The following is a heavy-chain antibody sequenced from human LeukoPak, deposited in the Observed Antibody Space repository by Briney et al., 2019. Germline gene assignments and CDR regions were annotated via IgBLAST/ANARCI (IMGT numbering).Heavy chain of an antibody. CDR3: AKDSFALEPRNWFDP. CDR2: ISGSGGTT. CDR1: GFTFSTYA. Sequence: PGGSLRLSCAASGFTFSTYAMSWVRQAPGKGLEWDSAISGSGGTTYYADSVKGRFTISRDNSKNTLYLQINSLRAEDTAVYYCAKDSFALEPRNWFDPWGQGTLVTVSS. V-gene: IGHV3-23*01. J-gene: IGHJ5*02. D-gene: IGHD1-1*01.